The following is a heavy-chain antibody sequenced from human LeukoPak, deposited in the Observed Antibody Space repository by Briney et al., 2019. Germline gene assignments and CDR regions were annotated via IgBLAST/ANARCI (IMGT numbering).Heavy chain of an antibody. D-gene: IGHD3-10*01. CDR2: ISSSSYI. J-gene: IGHJ4*02. Sequence: PGGSLRLSCAASGFTFSSYSMNWVRQAPGKGLEWVSSISSSSYIYYADSVKGRFTISRDNAKNSLYLQMNSLRAEDTAVYYCARKGGNYYGSGSYYHYWGQGTLVTVSS. CDR3: ARKGGNYYGSGSYYHY. CDR1: GFTFSSYS. V-gene: IGHV3-21*01.